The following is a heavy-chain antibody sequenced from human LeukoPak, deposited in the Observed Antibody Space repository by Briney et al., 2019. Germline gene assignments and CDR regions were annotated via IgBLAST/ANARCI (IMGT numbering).Heavy chain of an antibody. CDR1: GFTFITYS. Sequence: PGGSLRLSCAASGFTFITYSMNWVRQAPGKGLEWVSSISSSGSDIYYADSVKGRFTISRDNAKNSLYLQMNSLRAEDTAVYYCARSLMPATVTYGFDYWGQGTLVTVSS. CDR3: ARSLMPATVTYGFDY. D-gene: IGHD4-17*01. CDR2: ISSSGSDI. V-gene: IGHV3-21*01. J-gene: IGHJ4*02.